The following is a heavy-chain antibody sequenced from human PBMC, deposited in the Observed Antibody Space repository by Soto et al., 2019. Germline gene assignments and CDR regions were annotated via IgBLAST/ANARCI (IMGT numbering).Heavy chain of an antibody. CDR3: ARDEYYDPSGPPYDY. V-gene: IGHV3-30-3*01. J-gene: IGHJ4*02. CDR1: GFTFISYA. CDR2: ISSDGTKK. D-gene: IGHD3-16*01. Sequence: GWSLRLSCASSGFTFISYAMHWVRQAPGKGLEWVAVISSDGTKKSYADSVKGRFTISRDNSKDTLFLQMNSLRTEDTAVYYCARDEYYDPSGPPYDYWGQGSLVTVSS.